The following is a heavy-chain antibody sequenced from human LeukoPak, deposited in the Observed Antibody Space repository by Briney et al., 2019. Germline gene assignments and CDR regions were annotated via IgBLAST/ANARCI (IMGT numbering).Heavy chain of an antibody. CDR3: ARDLWNFYDDSGYNRDFDS. CDR2: IGTYGGDT. CDR1: TSR. D-gene: IGHD3-22*01. J-gene: IGHJ5*01. Sequence: ASVKVSCKATSRISWMRHAPGQGLEWMGWIGTYGGDTYYAQKFQGRITVTTDTSTSTVYMELRNLRSDDTAVYYCARDLWNFYDDSGYNRDFDSWGQGTLVTVSS. V-gene: IGHV1-18*01.